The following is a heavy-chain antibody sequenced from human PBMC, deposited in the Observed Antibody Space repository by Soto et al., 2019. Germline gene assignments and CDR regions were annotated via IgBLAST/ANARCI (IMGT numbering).Heavy chain of an antibody. V-gene: IGHV3-72*01. Sequence: EVQLVESGGGLVQPGGSLRLSCVASGFTFSDHYMDWVRQAPGKGLEWIGRSRNRDNSYTTKYAASVIGRFTFSRDVSKNSLYLQMNSLETEDTAVYYCARRPRYSCRGDFDYWRQGTLVTVSS. D-gene: IGHD5-12*01. CDR1: GFTFSDHY. CDR3: ARRPRYSCRGDFDY. J-gene: IGHJ4*02. CDR2: SRNRDNSYTT.